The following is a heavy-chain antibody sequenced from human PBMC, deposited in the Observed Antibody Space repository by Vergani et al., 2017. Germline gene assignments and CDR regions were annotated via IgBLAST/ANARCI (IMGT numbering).Heavy chain of an antibody. Sequence: QVQLQESGPGLVKPSETLSLTCAVSGYSISSGYYWGWIRQPPGKGLEWIGSIYHSGSTYYNPSLKSRVTISVDTSKNQFSLKLSSVTAADTALYYCVKDIAASGNYWYFDLWGRGTLVTVSS. V-gene: IGHV4-38-2*01. CDR1: GYSISSGYY. CDR3: VKDIAASGNYWYFDL. J-gene: IGHJ2*01. CDR2: IYHSGST. D-gene: IGHD6-13*01.